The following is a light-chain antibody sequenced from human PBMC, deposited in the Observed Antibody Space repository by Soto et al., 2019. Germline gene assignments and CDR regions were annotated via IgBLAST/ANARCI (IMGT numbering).Light chain of an antibody. J-gene: IGLJ2*01. CDR2: YDD. CDR1: SSNIGNNA. Sequence: QSVLTQPPSESEAPRQRVTISCSGSSSNIGNNAVNWYQQLPGKAPKLLIYYDDLLPSGVSDRFSGSKSGTSASLAISGLQSEDEADYYCAAWDDSLNGLVFGGGNKLTVL. CDR3: AAWDDSLNGLV. V-gene: IGLV1-36*01.